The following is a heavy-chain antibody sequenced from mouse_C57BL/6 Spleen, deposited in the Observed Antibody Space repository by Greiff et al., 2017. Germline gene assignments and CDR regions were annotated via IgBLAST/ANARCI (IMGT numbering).Heavy chain of an antibody. Sequence: EVMLVESGGDLVKPGGSLKLSCAASGFTFSSYGMSWVRQTPDTRLEWVATISSGGSYNYYPDSVKGRFTISRDNAKNTLYLQMSSLKSEDTAMYYCARRYYGSSPHFDYWGQGTTLTVSS. CDR2: ISSGGSYN. CDR1: GFTFSSYG. J-gene: IGHJ2*01. D-gene: IGHD1-1*01. CDR3: ARRYYGSSPHFDY. V-gene: IGHV5-6*02.